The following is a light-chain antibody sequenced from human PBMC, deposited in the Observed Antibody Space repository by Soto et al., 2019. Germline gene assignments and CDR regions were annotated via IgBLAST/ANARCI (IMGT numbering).Light chain of an antibody. CDR2: DVS. CDR1: SSDVGGYNY. V-gene: IGLV2-14*01. CDR3: SSYTSNSTPGV. J-gene: IGLJ1*01. Sequence: QSVLTQPASVSGSPGQSITISCTGTSSDVGGYNYVSWYQQHPGKAPKLMIYDVSNRPSGVSNRFSGSKSGNTASLTISGLQAEDEADYYCSSYTSNSTPGVFGTGTKVTVL.